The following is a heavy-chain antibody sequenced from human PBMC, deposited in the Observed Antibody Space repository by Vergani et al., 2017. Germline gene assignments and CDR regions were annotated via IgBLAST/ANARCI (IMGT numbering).Heavy chain of an antibody. CDR3: ARGDFWSGYTPKYYYYYYMDV. CDR2: ISSISSYI. Sequence: EVPLVESGGGLVKPGGPLRLSCAASGFTFSSYSMNWVGQAPGQGREWVSSISSISSYIYYADSVKGRFTSSRDNAKNSLYLQMNSLRAEDTAVYYCARGDFWSGYTPKYYYYYYMDVWGKGTTVTVSS. CDR1: GFTFSSYS. V-gene: IGHV3-21*01. J-gene: IGHJ6*03. D-gene: IGHD3-3*01.